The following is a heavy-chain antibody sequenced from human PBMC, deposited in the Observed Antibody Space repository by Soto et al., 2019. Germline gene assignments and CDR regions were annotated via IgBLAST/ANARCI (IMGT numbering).Heavy chain of an antibody. Sequence: QVQLQQWGAGLLKTSETLSLTCAVYGGSFSGYYWTWIRQTPGKGLEWIGEINHSGTTKYNPSLKSQVTISIDTSKKQCSLHVTSVTAADTAVYFCARGLGYCSSTNCYASRHLRFDSWGQGSLVTVSS. CDR2: INHSGTT. V-gene: IGHV4-34*01. CDR3: ARGLGYCSSTNCYASRHLRFDS. D-gene: IGHD2-2*01. CDR1: GGSFSGYY. J-gene: IGHJ4*02.